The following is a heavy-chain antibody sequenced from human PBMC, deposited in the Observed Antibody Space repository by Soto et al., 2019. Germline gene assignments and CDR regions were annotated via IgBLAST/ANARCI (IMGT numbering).Heavy chain of an antibody. V-gene: IGHV4-59*08. Sequence: QVQLQESGPGLVKPSETLSLTCTVSGGSISNYHWSWIRQPPGKGLEWIGYIYYSGSTNYNPSLKSRVTISVDTSKNQFSLKLSSVTAADTAVYYCARGNVFLWFGESQLYNWFDPWGQGTLVTVSS. D-gene: IGHD3-10*01. J-gene: IGHJ5*02. CDR1: GGSISNYH. CDR2: IYYSGST. CDR3: ARGNVFLWFGESQLYNWFDP.